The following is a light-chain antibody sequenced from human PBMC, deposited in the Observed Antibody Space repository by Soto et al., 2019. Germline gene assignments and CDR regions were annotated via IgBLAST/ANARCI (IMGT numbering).Light chain of an antibody. CDR3: HQYGRSPRT. Sequence: EIVITQSPATLSVSPGERATLSCRASQSVSSNLAWYPQKPGQAPRILIYGASTRETGIPARFSGSGSGTDCTRTISRLEPEDVQVDSCHQYGRSPRTFGQGTRLEIK. CDR2: GAS. V-gene: IGKV3-15*01. J-gene: IGKJ5*01. CDR1: QSVSSN.